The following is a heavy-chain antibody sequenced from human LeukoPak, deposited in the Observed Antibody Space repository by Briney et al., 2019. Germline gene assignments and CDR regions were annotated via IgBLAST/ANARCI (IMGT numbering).Heavy chain of an antibody. J-gene: IGHJ3*02. CDR1: GYTFTSYD. Sequence: ASVKVSCKASGYTFTSYDINWVRQATGQGLEWMGWMNPNSGNTGYAQKFQGRVTMTRNTSISTAYMELSSLRSEDTAVYYCASVAVDEVRNAFDIWGQGTMVTVSS. V-gene: IGHV1-8*01. CDR2: MNPNSGNT. D-gene: IGHD6-19*01. CDR3: ASVAVDEVRNAFDI.